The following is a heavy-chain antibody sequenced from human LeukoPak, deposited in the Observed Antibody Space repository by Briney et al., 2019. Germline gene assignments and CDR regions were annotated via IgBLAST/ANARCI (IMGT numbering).Heavy chain of an antibody. J-gene: IGHJ4*02. CDR1: GYSISSGYY. V-gene: IGHV4-38-2*02. CDR2: IYHSGST. Sequence: SETLSLTCTVSGYSISSGYYWGWIRQPPGKGLEWIGSIYHSGSTYYNPSLKSRVTISVDTSKNQFSLRLSSVTAADTAVYYCARGQNYYDSSGYQTFDYWGQGTLVTVSS. CDR3: ARGQNYYDSSGYQTFDY. D-gene: IGHD3-22*01.